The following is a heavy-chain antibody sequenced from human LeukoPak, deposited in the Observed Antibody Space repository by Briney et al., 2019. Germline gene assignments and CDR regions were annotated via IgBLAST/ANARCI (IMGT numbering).Heavy chain of an antibody. J-gene: IGHJ6*03. V-gene: IGHV4-34*01. CDR1: AGSFSGYY. D-gene: IGHD3-22*01. Sequence: SETLSLTCAVYAGSFSGYYWSWIRQPPGKGLEWIGEINHSGSTNYNPSLKSRVTISVDTSKNQFSLKLSSMTAADTTVYYCARVITTYYYYYMDVWGKGTTVTVSS. CDR3: ARVITTYYYYYMDV. CDR2: INHSGST.